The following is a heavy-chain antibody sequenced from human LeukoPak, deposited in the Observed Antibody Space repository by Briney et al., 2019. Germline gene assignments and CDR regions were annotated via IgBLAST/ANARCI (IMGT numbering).Heavy chain of an antibody. J-gene: IGHJ4*02. V-gene: IGHV3-48*02. Sequence: PGGSLRLSCAASGFTFSRNSMNWVRQAPGEGLEWVSYISSSSTSIYYADSVKGRFTISRDNAKNSLYLQMNSLRDEDTAVYYCARVLPYGAADSTDYWGQGTLVTVSS. CDR2: ISSSSTSI. CDR1: GFTFSRNS. CDR3: ARVLPYGAADSTDY. D-gene: IGHD6-13*01.